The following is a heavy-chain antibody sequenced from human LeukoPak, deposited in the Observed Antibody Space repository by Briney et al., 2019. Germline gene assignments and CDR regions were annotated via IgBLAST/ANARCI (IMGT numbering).Heavy chain of an antibody. D-gene: IGHD3-22*01. Sequence: GASVKVSCKASGGTFSSYAISWVRQAPGQGLEWMGGIIPIFGTANYAQKFQGRVTITADESTSTAYMELSSLRSEDTAVYYCARGGYYYDSSGYYNWPDFDYWGQGTLVTVSS. J-gene: IGHJ4*02. CDR1: GGTFSSYA. CDR3: ARGGYYYDSSGYYNWPDFDY. CDR2: IIPIFGTA. V-gene: IGHV1-69*13.